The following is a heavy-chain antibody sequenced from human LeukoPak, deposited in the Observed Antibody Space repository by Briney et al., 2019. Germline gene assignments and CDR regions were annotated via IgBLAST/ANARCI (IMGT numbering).Heavy chain of an antibody. Sequence: GGSLRLSCAASGFTFSGNNMNWVRQAPGKGLEWVSSISSTSTYIYYADSVKGRFTISRDNAKNSLYLQMNSLRAEDTAVYYCARSFRTLAFDIWGQGTMVTVSS. D-gene: IGHD3-10*01. CDR2: ISSTSTYI. CDR3: ARSFRTLAFDI. V-gene: IGHV3-21*01. CDR1: GFTFSGNN. J-gene: IGHJ3*02.